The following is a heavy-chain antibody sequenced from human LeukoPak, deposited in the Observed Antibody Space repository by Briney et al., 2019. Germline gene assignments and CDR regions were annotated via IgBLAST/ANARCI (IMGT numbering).Heavy chain of an antibody. V-gene: IGHV4-34*01. CDR1: GGSFSGYY. J-gene: IGHJ4*02. CDR2: INHSGST. D-gene: IGHD4-17*01. CDR3: ARNYGDCDFDY. Sequence: SETLSLTCAVYGGSFSGYYWSWIRQPPGKGLEGVGEINHSGSTNYNPSLKSRVTISVDTSKNQFFLKLSSVTAADTAVYYCARNYGDCDFDYWGQGTLVTVSS.